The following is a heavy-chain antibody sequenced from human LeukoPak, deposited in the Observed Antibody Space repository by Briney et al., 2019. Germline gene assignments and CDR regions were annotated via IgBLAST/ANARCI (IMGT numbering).Heavy chain of an antibody. CDR3: ASYGGNSVGNWFDP. V-gene: IGHV4-59*01. J-gene: IGHJ5*02. D-gene: IGHD4-23*01. Sequence: SETLSLTCTVSGGSISSYYWSWIRQPPGKGLEWIGYIYYSGSTNYNPSLKSRVTISVDTSKNQFSLKLSSVTAADTAVYYCASYGGNSVGNWFDPWGQGTLVTVSS. CDR1: GGSISSYY. CDR2: IYYSGST.